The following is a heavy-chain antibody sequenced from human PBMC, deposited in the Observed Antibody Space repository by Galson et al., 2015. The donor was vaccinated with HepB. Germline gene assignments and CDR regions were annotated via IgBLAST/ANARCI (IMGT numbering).Heavy chain of an antibody. J-gene: IGHJ5*02. CDR2: INTNTGNP. V-gene: IGHV7-4-1*02. Sequence: SVKVSCKASGYTFTSYAMNWVRQAPGQGLEWMGWINTNTGNPTYAQGFTGRFVFSLDTSVSTAYLQISSLKAEDTAVYYCARAQTYDFWSGSENWFDPWGQGTLVTVSS. CDR3: ARAQTYDFWSGSENWFDP. CDR1: GYTFTSYA. D-gene: IGHD3-3*01.